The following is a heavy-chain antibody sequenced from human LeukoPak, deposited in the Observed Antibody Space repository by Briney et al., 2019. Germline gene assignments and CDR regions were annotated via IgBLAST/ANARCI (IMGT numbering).Heavy chain of an antibody. CDR3: AREGRSLHTF. D-gene: IGHD5/OR15-5a*01. Sequence: GRSLRLSCAASGFTFSSYGMHWVRQAPGKGLEWVANIKEDGTETYYVDSVKGRFTISRDNAKNSLYLQMNSLRVEGTAVYYCAREGRSLHTFWGQGTLVTVSS. V-gene: IGHV3-7*03. CDR1: GFTFSSYG. J-gene: IGHJ4*02. CDR2: IKEDGTET.